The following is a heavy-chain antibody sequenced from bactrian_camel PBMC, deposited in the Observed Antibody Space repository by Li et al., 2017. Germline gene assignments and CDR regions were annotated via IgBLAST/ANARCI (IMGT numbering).Heavy chain of an antibody. V-gene: IGHV3S53*01. Sequence: VQLVESGGGLVQPGGSLRLSCDASGSTFSAYTMAWFRQAPGKECEEVAVIVRDGRTSYAESVRGRFTISGDNAKSTVYLQMNNLQPDDTAMYYCAGRLGTSYTCGTSERFGYWGQGTQVTVS. CDR1: GSTFSAYT. D-gene: IGHD2*01. J-gene: IGHJ6*01. CDR3: AGRLGTSYTCGTSERFGY. CDR2: IVRDGRT.